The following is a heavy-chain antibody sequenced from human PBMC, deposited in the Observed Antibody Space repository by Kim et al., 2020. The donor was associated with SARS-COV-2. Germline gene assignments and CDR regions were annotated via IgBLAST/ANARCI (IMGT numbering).Heavy chain of an antibody. Sequence: RVTISVDTSKNQFSLKLSSVTAADTAVYYCARGLGVLRYFDWLLPNWLDPWGQGTLVTVSS. J-gene: IGHJ5*02. V-gene: IGHV4-34*01. D-gene: IGHD3-9*01. CDR3: ARGLGVLRYFDWLLPNWLDP.